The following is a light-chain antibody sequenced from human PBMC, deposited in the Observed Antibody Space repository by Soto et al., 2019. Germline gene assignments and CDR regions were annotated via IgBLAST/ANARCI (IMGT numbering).Light chain of an antibody. V-gene: IGKV1-5*03. CDR1: QTMSSW. CDR2: KAS. J-gene: IGKJ1*01. CDR3: LQYNTYRA. Sequence: DIQMTQSPSTLSGSVGDRVAITCRASQTMSSWLACYQQKPGKAPKLLIYKASTLKSGVPSRFSGSGSGTEFTLTISSLQPDDFATYYCLQYNTYRAFGQGTKVDNK.